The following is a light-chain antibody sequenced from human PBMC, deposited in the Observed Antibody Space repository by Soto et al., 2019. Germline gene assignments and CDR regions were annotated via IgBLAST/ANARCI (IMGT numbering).Light chain of an antibody. CDR2: GAS. CDR3: QQYTTSPFT. CDR1: QSVGSGY. V-gene: IGKV3-20*01. Sequence: IVLTQSPGTPSLSPGERATLSCRASQSVGSGYLAWYQQKPGQAPRLLIYGASIRATGIPDRFTGSGSGTHFTLTISRLEPEDFALYYCQQYTTSPFTFGPGTKVDVK. J-gene: IGKJ3*01.